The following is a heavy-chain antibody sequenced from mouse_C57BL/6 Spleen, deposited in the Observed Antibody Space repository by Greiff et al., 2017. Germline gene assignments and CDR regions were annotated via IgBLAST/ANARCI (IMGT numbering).Heavy chain of an antibody. CDR2: ISYDGSN. CDR1: GYSITSGYY. Sequence: ESGPGLVKPSQSLSLTCSVTGYSITSGYYWNWIRQFPGNKLEWMGYISYDGSNNYNPSLKNRISITRDTSKNQFFLKLNSVTTEDTATYYCARELGGGFAYWGQGTLVTVSA. D-gene: IGHD4-1*01. V-gene: IGHV3-6*01. J-gene: IGHJ3*01. CDR3: ARELGGGFAY.